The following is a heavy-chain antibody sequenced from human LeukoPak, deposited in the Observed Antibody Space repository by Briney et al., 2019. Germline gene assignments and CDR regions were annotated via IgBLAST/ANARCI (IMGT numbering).Heavy chain of an antibody. CDR2: IRQDGSDK. J-gene: IGHJ4*02. V-gene: IGHV3-7*03. Sequence: GGSLRLSCAAYGFTFSVYWMSWARQAPEKGLERVANIRQDGSDKYYVDSVKGRFTISRDNAKTTLYLQMNSLRAEDTAVYYCARVLSRYCSSAGCYDGVFDYWGQGTLVTASS. CDR1: GFTFSVYW. CDR3: ARVLSRYCSSAGCYDGVFDY. D-gene: IGHD2-2*01.